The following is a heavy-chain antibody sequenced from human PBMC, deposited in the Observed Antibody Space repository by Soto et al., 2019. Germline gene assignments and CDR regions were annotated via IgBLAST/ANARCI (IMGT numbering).Heavy chain of an antibody. J-gene: IGHJ3*02. CDR2: INGSGGST. CDR3: AKPLFDITESAFDAFDI. CDR1: GFTFSSYA. D-gene: IGHD1-20*01. Sequence: EVQLLESGGGLVQPGGSLRLSCAASGFTFSSYAMSWVRQAPGKGLEWVSAINGSGGSTYYADSVKGRFTISRDNSKNTQYLQMNSRRSEDTAVYYCAKPLFDITESAFDAFDIWGQGTMVTVSS. V-gene: IGHV3-23*01.